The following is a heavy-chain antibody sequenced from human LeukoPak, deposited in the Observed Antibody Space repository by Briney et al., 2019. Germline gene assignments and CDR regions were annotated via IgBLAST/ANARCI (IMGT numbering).Heavy chain of an antibody. CDR3: ARGGYDANDAFDI. CDR1: GGSISSSSHY. J-gene: IGHJ3*02. CDR2: IYYSGST. V-gene: IGHV4-39*07. D-gene: IGHD5-12*01. Sequence: PSETLSLTCTVSGGSISSSSHYWGWIRQPPGKGLEWIGSIYYSGSTYYNPSLKSRVTISVDTSKNQFSLKLSSVTAADTAVYYCARGGYDANDAFDIWGQGTMVTVSS.